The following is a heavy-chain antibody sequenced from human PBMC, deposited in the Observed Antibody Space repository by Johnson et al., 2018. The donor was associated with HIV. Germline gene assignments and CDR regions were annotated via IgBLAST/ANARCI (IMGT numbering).Heavy chain of an antibody. D-gene: IGHD2-8*01. Sequence: QVQLVESGGGLVKPGGSLRLPCAASGFTFSDYYMSWIRQAPGKGLEWVSYISGSDGAIWYADSVTGRFTVSRDNAKNSFYLQMNSLRAEDTAVYYCARSVNAGRPFDIWGQGTLVTVYS. CDR1: GFTFSDYY. CDR2: ISGSDGAI. V-gene: IGHV3-11*04. CDR3: ARSVNAGRPFDI. J-gene: IGHJ3*02.